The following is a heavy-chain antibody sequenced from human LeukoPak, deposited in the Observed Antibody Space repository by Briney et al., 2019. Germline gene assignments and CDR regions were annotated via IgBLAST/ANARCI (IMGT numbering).Heavy chain of an antibody. CDR1: GGTFSSYA. V-gene: IGHV1-2*02. D-gene: IGHD3-22*01. Sequence: GASVKVSCKASGGTFSSYAISWVRQAPGQGLEWMGWINPNSGGTNYAQKFQGRVTMTRDTSISTAYMELSSLRSEDTAVYYCARENYYDSSGYLLGAFDIWGQGTMVTVSS. CDR2: INPNSGGT. J-gene: IGHJ3*02. CDR3: ARENYYDSSGYLLGAFDI.